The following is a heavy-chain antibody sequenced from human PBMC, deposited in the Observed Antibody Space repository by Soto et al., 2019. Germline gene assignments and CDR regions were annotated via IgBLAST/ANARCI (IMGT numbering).Heavy chain of an antibody. CDR1: GGSISSGGYY. CDR3: ARDNYDFWSGYLVPRRLYMDV. V-gene: IGHV4-31*03. D-gene: IGHD3-3*01. J-gene: IGHJ6*03. Sequence: QVQLQESGPGLVKPSQTLSLTCTVSGGSISSGGYYWSWIRQHPGKGLEWIGYIYYSGSTYYNPSLKSRVTISVDTSKNQFSLKLSSVTAADTAVYYCARDNYDFWSGYLVPRRLYMDVWGKGTTVTVSS. CDR2: IYYSGST.